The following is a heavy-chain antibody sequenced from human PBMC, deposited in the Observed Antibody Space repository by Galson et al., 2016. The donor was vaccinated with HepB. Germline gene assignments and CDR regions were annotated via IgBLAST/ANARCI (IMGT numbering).Heavy chain of an antibody. CDR1: GFIFTNYG. CDR3: AKGGGSTWYISPHFVDP. D-gene: IGHD6-13*01. Sequence: SLRLACAASGFIFTNYGMHGVRQAPGKGLEWVAVISYDRSTKYYADSVNGRFTFSIDNSKNRLYLQMNSLRADDTAVYYCAKGGGSTWYISPHFVDPWGQGTLVTVSS. V-gene: IGHV3-30*18. J-gene: IGHJ5*02. CDR2: ISYDRSTK.